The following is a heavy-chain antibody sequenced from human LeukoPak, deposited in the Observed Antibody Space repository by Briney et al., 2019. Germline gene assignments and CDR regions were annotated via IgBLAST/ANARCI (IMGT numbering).Heavy chain of an antibody. Sequence: GGSLRLSCAASGFTFSSYAMNWVRQAPGKGLEWVSAISGGGGTTYYADSVKGRFTISRDNSKNTVYLQMNSLRVEDTAVYYCARVRVSSWSDYWGQGTLVTVSS. CDR3: ARVRVSSWSDY. CDR2: ISGGGGTT. V-gene: IGHV3-23*01. J-gene: IGHJ4*02. D-gene: IGHD6-13*01. CDR1: GFTFSSYA.